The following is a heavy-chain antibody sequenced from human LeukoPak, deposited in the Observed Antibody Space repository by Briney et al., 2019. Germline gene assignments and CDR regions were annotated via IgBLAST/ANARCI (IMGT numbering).Heavy chain of an antibody. CDR3: AKVSWANYFDY. CDR2: ISGSGGNT. D-gene: IGHD6-13*01. V-gene: IGHV3-23*01. Sequence: GGSLRLSCAASGFSFSSYAMSWVRQAPGKGLEWVSAISGSGGNTYYADSVRGRFTISRDNSKNTLYLQMNSLRAEDTAIYCCAKVSWANYFDYWGQGTLVTVSS. CDR1: GFSFSSYA. J-gene: IGHJ4*02.